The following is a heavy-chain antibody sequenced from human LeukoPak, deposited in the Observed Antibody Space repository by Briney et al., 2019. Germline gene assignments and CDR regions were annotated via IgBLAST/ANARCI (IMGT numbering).Heavy chain of an antibody. Sequence: ASVKVSCKASGYAFTGYYIHWVRQAPGQGLEWMGWMNPNSGNTGYAQKFQGRVTMTRNTSISTAYMELSSLRPEDTAVYYCARGFLEWLLLDYYYYGMDVWGQGTTVTVSS. CDR2: MNPNSGNT. CDR3: ARGFLEWLLLDYYYYGMDV. D-gene: IGHD3-3*01. CDR1: GYAFTGYY. J-gene: IGHJ6*02. V-gene: IGHV1-8*02.